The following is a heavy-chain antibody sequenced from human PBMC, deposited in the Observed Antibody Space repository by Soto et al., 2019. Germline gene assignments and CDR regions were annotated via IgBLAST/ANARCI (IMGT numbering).Heavy chain of an antibody. CDR2: IYRADDE. J-gene: IGHJ4*02. CDR3: AHLLGGCSRATCSPLRFDF. Sequence: SGPTLVNPTETLTLTCTFSGFSLSPSGVGVGWIRQPPGKALEWLALIYRADDERYSPSLKSRLTINKDTSRNQVVLTMTNVDPVDTATYYCAHLLGGCSRATCSPLRFDFWGQGTLVTVSS. V-gene: IGHV2-5*02. D-gene: IGHD2-2*01. CDR1: GFSLSPSGVG.